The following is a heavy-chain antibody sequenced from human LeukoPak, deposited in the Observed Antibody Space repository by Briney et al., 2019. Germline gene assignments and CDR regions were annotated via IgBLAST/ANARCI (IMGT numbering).Heavy chain of an antibody. CDR2: INAGNGNT. CDR1: GYTFTSYA. D-gene: IGHD3-9*01. Sequence: ASVKVSCKASGYTFTSYAMHWVRQAPGQRLEWMGWINAGNGNTKYSQKFQGRVTITRDTSASTAYMELSSLRSEDTAVYYCARGLHYDILTGYYPYFDYWGQGTLDTVSS. J-gene: IGHJ4*02. V-gene: IGHV1-3*01. CDR3: ARGLHYDILTGYYPYFDY.